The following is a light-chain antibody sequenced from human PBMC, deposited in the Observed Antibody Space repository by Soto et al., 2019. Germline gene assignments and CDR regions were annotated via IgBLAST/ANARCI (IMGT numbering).Light chain of an antibody. CDR1: QSISSH. J-gene: IGKJ4*01. V-gene: IGKV3-11*01. Sequence: EIVLTQSPATLSLSPGGRATLSCRASQSISSHLAWYQQKPGQAPRRLIYGASNRATGIPARFSGSGSGTDFTLTISSLEPEDFAVYYCQQRINWPLTFGGGTKVEIK. CDR2: GAS. CDR3: QQRINWPLT.